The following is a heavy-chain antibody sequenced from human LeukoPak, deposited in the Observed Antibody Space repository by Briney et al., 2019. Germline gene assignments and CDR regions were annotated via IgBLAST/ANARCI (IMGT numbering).Heavy chain of an antibody. CDR2: ISSSGSTI. D-gene: IGHD4-17*01. V-gene: IGHV3-48*03. CDR3: ARDWGGGYGDYEVY. Sequence: GGSLRLSCAASGFTFSSYEMNWVRQAPGKGLEWVSYISSSGSTIYYADSVKGRFTISRDNAKNSLYLQMNRLGAEDTAVDYFARDWGGGYGDYEVYWGQGTLVTVSS. J-gene: IGHJ4*02. CDR1: GFTFSSYE.